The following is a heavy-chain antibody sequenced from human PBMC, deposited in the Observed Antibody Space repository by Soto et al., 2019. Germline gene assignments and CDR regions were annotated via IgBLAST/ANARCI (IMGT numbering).Heavy chain of an antibody. V-gene: IGHV3-33*01. CDR1: GFTFSSYG. CDR3: ARGGWRANWYFDL. CDR2: IWYDGSNK. Sequence: QVQVVESGGGVVQPGRSLRLSCAASGFTFSSYGMHWVRQAPGKGLEWVAIIWYDGSNKYYADSVKGRFTISRDSSKNTLYLQMNSLRAVDAAVYYCARGGWRANWYFDLWGRGTLVTVSS. J-gene: IGHJ2*01. D-gene: IGHD2-15*01.